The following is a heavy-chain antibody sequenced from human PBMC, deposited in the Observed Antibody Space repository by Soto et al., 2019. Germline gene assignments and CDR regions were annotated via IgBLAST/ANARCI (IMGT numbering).Heavy chain of an antibody. CDR2: ISGSGGST. J-gene: IGHJ4*02. D-gene: IGHD3-3*01. V-gene: IGHV3-23*01. CDR3: AKGRDSLYYDFWSGYWGYFDY. Sequence: GGSLRLSCAASGFTFSSYAMSWVRQAPGKGLEWVSAISGSGGSTYYADSVKGRFTISRDNSKNTLYLQMNSLRAEDTAVYYCAKGRDSLYYDFWSGYWGYFDYWGQGTLVTVSS. CDR1: GFTFSSYA.